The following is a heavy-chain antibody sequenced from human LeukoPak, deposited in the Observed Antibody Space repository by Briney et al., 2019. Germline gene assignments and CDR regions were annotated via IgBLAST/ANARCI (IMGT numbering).Heavy chain of an antibody. CDR2: INHSGST. Sequence: PSETLSLTCAVYGGSFSGYYWSWIRQPPGKGPEWIGEINHSGSTNYNPSLKSRVTISVDTSKNQFSLKLSSVTAADTAVYYCARGVNYYDSSGSIFRYWGQGTLVTVSS. V-gene: IGHV4-34*01. J-gene: IGHJ4*02. CDR1: GGSFSGYY. CDR3: ARGVNYYDSSGSIFRY. D-gene: IGHD3-22*01.